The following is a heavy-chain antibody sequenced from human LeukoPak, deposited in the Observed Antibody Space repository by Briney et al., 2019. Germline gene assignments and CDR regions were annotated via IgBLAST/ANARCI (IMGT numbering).Heavy chain of an antibody. CDR3: ARVVSTSGGWFDP. D-gene: IGHD2-2*01. CDR1: GYSINSISSTYY. V-gene: IGHV4-38-2*02. Sequence: PSETLSLTCTVSGYSINSISSTYYWGWVRQSPGKGLEWIGSIYHSGSTYYNPSLQSRVTISIDTSKNQFSLKLSSVTAADTAVYYCARVVSTSGGWFDPWGQGTLVTVSS. J-gene: IGHJ5*02. CDR2: IYHSGST.